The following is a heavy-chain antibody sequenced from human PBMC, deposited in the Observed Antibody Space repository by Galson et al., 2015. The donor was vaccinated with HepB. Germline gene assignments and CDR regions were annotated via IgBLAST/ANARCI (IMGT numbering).Heavy chain of an antibody. V-gene: IGHV3-74*01. D-gene: IGHD5-18*01. Sequence: SLRLSCAASGSTFSSYWMHWVRQAPGKGLVWVSRITSDGSSTASADSVKGRFTISRDNAKNTVYLQMNSLRADDTAVYYCARGINVDTAMVSPYFDYWGQGTLVTVSS. CDR3: ARGINVDTAMVSPYFDY. CDR2: ITSDGSST. CDR1: GSTFSSYW. J-gene: IGHJ4*02.